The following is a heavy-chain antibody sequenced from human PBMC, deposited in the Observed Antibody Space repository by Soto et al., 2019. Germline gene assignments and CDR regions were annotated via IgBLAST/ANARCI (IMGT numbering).Heavy chain of an antibody. CDR2: IHYNGNT. D-gene: IGHD3-10*01. CDR3: ARENNVLPGGYFDY. CDR1: GDSISAYS. V-gene: IGHV4-59*12. Sequence: PSETLSLTCTVSGDSISAYSWSWVRQPPGKGLEWIGNIHYNGNTKYNPSLKSRVTMSVDTSKNQFSLKLSSVTAADTAVYYCARENNVLPGGYFDYWGQGTLVTVSS. J-gene: IGHJ4*02.